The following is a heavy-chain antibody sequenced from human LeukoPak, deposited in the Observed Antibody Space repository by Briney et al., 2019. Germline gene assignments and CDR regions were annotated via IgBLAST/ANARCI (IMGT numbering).Heavy chain of an antibody. CDR2: ISSSGSTI. CDR3: ATGGATMHY. V-gene: IGHV3-48*03. D-gene: IGHD1-26*01. J-gene: IGHJ4*02. CDR1: GFTFSSYE. Sequence: GGSLRLSCAASGFTFSSYEMNWVRQAPGKGLEWVSYISSSGSTIYYADSLKGRFTISRDNAKNSLYLQMNSLRAEDTAVYYCATGGATMHYWGQGTLVTVSS.